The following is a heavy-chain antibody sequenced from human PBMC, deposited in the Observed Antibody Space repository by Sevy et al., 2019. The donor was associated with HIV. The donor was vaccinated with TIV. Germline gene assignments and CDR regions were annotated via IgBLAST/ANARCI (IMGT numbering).Heavy chain of an antibody. CDR2: ISGYNGDT. CDR1: GYTFTRYV. CDR3: ASAPSGGQGPGQYFEH. D-gene: IGHD1-26*01. V-gene: IGHV1-18*01. Sequence: ASVPVSCKASGYTFTRYVITWVRQAPGQGREWMGRISGYNGDTSYAQKIQGRVTLNTDTSTNTAYMGLRGLTADETAVEYDASAPSGGQGPGQYFEHWGQGTLVTVSS. J-gene: IGHJ1*01.